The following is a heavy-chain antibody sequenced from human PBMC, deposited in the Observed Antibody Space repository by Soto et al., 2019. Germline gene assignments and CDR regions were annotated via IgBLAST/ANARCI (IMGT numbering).Heavy chain of an antibody. J-gene: IGHJ4*02. CDR3: ARGRGFYYSNYAHYFDY. CDR2: IYHSGST. CDR1: GGSISSGGYS. Sequence: SQTLSLTCAVSGGSISSGGYSWSWIRQPPGKGLEWIGYIYHSGSTYYNPSLKSRVTISVDRSKNQFSLKLSSVTAADTAVYYCARGRGFYYSNYAHYFDYWGQGTLVTVSS. D-gene: IGHD4-4*01. V-gene: IGHV4-30-2*01.